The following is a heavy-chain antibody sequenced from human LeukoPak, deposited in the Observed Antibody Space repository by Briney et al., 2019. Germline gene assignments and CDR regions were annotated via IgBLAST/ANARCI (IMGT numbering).Heavy chain of an antibody. D-gene: IGHD5-12*01. CDR1: GFTFSRYD. J-gene: IGHJ4*02. CDR3: ARGGSGLFDY. Sequence: PGGPLRLSCAASGFTFSRYDMHWVCQATGKGLEWVSAIGTAGDPYHPGSVKGRLTLSKENAKNALYLQMNRLRAGDTAVYYCARGGSGLFDYWGQGTMVTVSS. CDR2: IGTAGDP. V-gene: IGHV3-13*05.